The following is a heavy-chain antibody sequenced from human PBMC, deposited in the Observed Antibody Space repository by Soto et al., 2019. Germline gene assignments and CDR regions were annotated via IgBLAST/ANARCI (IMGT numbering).Heavy chain of an antibody. V-gene: IGHV1-69*06. CDR3: ARYWNAGPLYGAFDI. Sequence: QVQLVQSGAEVRKPGSSVKVSCEASGGSFNNYVISWLRQAPGQGLEWMGGIIPNYEAANYAQKFRGRLTITANKATKTAYMELNSLNPEDRAPFYCARYWNAGPLYGAFDIGGQGTTVIVS. J-gene: IGHJ3*02. D-gene: IGHD4-17*01. CDR1: GGSFNNYV. CDR2: IIPNYEAA.